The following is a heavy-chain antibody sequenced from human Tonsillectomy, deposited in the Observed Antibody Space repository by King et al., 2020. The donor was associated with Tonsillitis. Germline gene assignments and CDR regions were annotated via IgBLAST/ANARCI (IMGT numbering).Heavy chain of an antibody. J-gene: IGHJ4*02. V-gene: IGHV4-34*01. CDR2: INHSGNT. CDR1: GGSFSGYY. Sequence: VQLQQWGARLLKPSETLSLTCAVYGGSFSGYYWSWIRQPPGKGLEWIGEINHSGNTNYNPSLKSRVTLSVDTSKNQFSLHLTSVTAADTAVYYCARVIIGGTDIDYWGQGNLVTVSS. CDR3: ARVIIGGTDIDY.